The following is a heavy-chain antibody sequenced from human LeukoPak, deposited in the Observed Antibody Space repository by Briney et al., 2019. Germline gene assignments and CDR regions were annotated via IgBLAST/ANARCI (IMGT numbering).Heavy chain of an antibody. J-gene: IGHJ6*03. CDR3: ARVLRSYSSSWGYYHYYMDV. Sequence: SETLSLTCTVSGGSISSYYWSWIRQPAGKGLEWIGRIYTSGSTNYNPSLKSRVTMSVDTSKNQFSLKLSSVTAADTAVYYCARVLRSYSSSWGYYHYYMDVWGKGTTVTVSS. D-gene: IGHD6-13*01. CDR2: IYTSGST. CDR1: GGSISSYY. V-gene: IGHV4-4*07.